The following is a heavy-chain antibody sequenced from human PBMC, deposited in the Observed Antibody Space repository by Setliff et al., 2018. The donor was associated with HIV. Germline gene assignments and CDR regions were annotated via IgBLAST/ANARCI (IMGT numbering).Heavy chain of an antibody. Sequence: SETLSLTCVASGGSLSSYYWNWIRQTPGKGLEWIGEIHPTGHINYNPSYKSRVTVSLDTSKIQFSLKPNSVTAADTGVYYCAAFDSGRDVWGQGTLVTVSS. CDR2: IHPTGHI. D-gene: IGHD6-19*01. J-gene: IGHJ4*02. CDR1: GGSLSSYY. V-gene: IGHV4-34*01. CDR3: AAFDSGRDV.